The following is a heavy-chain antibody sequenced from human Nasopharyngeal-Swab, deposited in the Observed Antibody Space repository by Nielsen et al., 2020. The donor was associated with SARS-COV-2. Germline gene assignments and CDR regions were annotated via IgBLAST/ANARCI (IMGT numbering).Heavy chain of an antibody. V-gene: IGHV3-15*01. D-gene: IGHD5-18*01. CDR2: IKSKTDGGTT. CDR1: GFTFSNAW. CDR3: TTDKGWGYSYGFRDYYYGMDV. J-gene: IGHJ6*02. Sequence: GESLKISCAASGFTFSNAWMSWVRQAPGKGLEWVGRIKSKTDGGTTDYAAPVKGRFTISRDDSKNTLYLQMNSLKTEDTAVYYCTTDKGWGYSYGFRDYYYGMDVWGQGTTVTVSS.